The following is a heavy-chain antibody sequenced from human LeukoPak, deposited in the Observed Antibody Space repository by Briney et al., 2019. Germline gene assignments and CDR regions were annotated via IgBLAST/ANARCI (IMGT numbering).Heavy chain of an antibody. V-gene: IGHV3-66*01. Sequence: GGSLRLSCAASGFTVSSNYMSWVRQAPGKGLEWVSVIYSGGSTYYADSVKGRFTISRDNSKNTLYLQMNSLRAEDTAVYYCARSARLMKGVVEVTALDDWGQGTLVTVSS. CDR3: ARSARLMKGVVEVTALDD. J-gene: IGHJ4*02. D-gene: IGHD3-3*01. CDR1: GFTVSSNY. CDR2: IYSGGST.